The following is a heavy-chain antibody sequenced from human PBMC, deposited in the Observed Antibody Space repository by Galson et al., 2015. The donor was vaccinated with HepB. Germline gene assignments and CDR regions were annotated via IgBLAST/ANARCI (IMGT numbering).Heavy chain of an antibody. V-gene: IGHV3-48*03. J-gene: IGHJ4*02. CDR1: GFTFSSYE. CDR3: ARGMGIAVPRFDY. Sequence: SLRLSCAASGFTFSSYEMNWVRQAPGKGLEWVSYISSSSNTRYYADSVKGRFTISRDNAQNSLYLQMNSLRAEDTAVYYCARGMGIAVPRFDYWGQGTPVTVSS. D-gene: IGHD6-19*01. CDR2: ISSSSNTR.